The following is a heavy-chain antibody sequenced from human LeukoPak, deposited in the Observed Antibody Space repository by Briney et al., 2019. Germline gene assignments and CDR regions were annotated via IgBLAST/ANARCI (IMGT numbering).Heavy chain of an antibody. CDR1: GGSFSGYY. J-gene: IGHJ3*02. V-gene: IGHV4-34*01. D-gene: IGHD2-15*01. Sequence: SETLSLTCAVYGGSFSGYYWSWIRQPPGKGLEWIGEINHSGSTNYNPSLKSRVTISVDTSKNQFSLKLSSVTAADTAVYYCCSYGLDAFDIWGQGTMVTVSS. CDR3: CSYGLDAFDI. CDR2: INHSGST.